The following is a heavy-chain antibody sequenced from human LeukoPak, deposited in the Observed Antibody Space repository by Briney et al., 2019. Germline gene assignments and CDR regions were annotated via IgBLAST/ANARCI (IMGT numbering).Heavy chain of an antibody. V-gene: IGHV4-34*01. Sequence: PSETLSLTCAVYGGSFSGYYWSWIRQPPGKGLEWIGEINHSGSTNYNPSLKSRVTISVDTSKNQFSLKLSSVTAADTAVYYCARVGYSGSYNWFDPWGQGTLVTVSS. CDR3: ARVGYSGSYNWFDP. D-gene: IGHD6-6*01. CDR1: GGSFSGYY. CDR2: INHSGST. J-gene: IGHJ5*02.